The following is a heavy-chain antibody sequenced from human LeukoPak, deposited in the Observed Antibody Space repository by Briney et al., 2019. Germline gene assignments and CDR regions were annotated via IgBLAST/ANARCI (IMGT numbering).Heavy chain of an antibody. D-gene: IGHD1-26*01. CDR1: GYTFTNYF. V-gene: IGHV1-3*01. CDR3: ARDYSGSNDY. J-gene: IGHJ4*02. CDR2: INAGNGNT. Sequence: ASVKVSCKAYGYTFTNYFMHWVRQAPGQRLEWMGWINAGNGNTKYSQNFQGRVTITRDTSASTAYMELSSLRSEDTAVYYCARDYSGSNDYWGQGTLVTVSS.